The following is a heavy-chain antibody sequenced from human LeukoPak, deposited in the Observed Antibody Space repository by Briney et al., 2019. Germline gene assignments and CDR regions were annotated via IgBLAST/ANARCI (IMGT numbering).Heavy chain of an antibody. Sequence: SETLSLTCAVYGGSFSGYYWSWIRQPPGKGLEWIGEINHSGSTNYNPSLKSRVTISVDTSKNQFSLKLSSVTAADTAVYYCARQIGGDYYDSSFVVYWGQGTLVTVSS. D-gene: IGHD3-22*01. V-gene: IGHV4-34*01. CDR3: ARQIGGDYYDSSFVVY. CDR1: GGSFSGYY. J-gene: IGHJ4*02. CDR2: INHSGST.